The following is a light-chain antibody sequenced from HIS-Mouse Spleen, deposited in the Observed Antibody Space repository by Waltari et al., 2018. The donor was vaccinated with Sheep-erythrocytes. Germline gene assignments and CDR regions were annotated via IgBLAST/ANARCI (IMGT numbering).Light chain of an antibody. V-gene: IGLV3-1*01. CDR1: KLGDKH. J-gene: IGLJ2*01. CDR3: QAWDSSTVV. CDR2: QDS. Sequence: SYELTQPPSVPVPPGQPASITCSGDKLGDKHACWYQQKPGQSPVLVIYQDSKRPSGIPERFSGSNSGNTATLTISGTQAMDEADYYCQAWDSSTVVFGGGTKLTVL.